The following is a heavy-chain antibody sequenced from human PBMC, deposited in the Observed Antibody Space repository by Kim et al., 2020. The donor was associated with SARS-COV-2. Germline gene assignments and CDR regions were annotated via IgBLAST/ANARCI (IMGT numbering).Heavy chain of an antibody. D-gene: IGHD2-15*01. CDR3: VKNGGGFEI. CDR1: GFTFSNYD. J-gene: IGHJ3*02. Sequence: GGSLRLSCAASGFTFSNYDMSWVRQAPGKGLEWVSGIRGSGGGTYYADSVKGRFTISRVNSKNTLYLQMNSLRAEDTAVYYCVKNGGGFEIWGQGTMVTVSS. CDR2: IRGSGGGT. V-gene: IGHV3-23*01.